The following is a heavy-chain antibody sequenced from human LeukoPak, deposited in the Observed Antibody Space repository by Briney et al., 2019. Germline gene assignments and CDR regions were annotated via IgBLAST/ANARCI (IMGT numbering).Heavy chain of an antibody. CDR2: IDGNGRTT. D-gene: IGHD3-10*01. J-gene: IGHJ5*02. CDR3: ARDVPRTSGP. Sequence: PGGSLRLSCAASGFTFSSEWMHWVRQAPGRGLVWISHIDGNGRTTNYGDSVRGRFTVSRDNAKNTLYLQMNSLRAKDTAVYYCARDVPRTSGPWGQGTLVTVSS. V-gene: IGHV3-74*01. CDR1: GFTFSSEW.